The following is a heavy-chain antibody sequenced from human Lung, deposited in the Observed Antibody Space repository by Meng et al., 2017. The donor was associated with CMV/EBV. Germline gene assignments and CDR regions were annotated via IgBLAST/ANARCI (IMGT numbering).Heavy chain of an antibody. V-gene: IGHV4-34*01. CDR2: INHRGST. D-gene: IGHD3-22*01. Sequence: SETLSLXCAVYGGSFSGYDWSWIRQSPGKGLEWIGEINHRGSTNYNPSLKSRLTISVDTSKNQFSLKLNSVTAADTAVYYCARGSTSVTMIVVVITAASLAYDSWGQGTXVNVYS. J-gene: IGHJ4*02. CDR3: ARGSTSVTMIVVVITAASLAYDS. CDR1: GGSFSGYD.